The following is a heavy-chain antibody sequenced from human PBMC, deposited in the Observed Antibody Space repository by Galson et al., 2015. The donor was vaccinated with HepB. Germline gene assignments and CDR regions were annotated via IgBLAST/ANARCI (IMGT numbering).Heavy chain of an antibody. D-gene: IGHD3-3*01. CDR2: IYTSGST. V-gene: IGHV4-61*02. J-gene: IGHJ5*02. Sequence: TLSLTCTVSGGSISSGSYYWSWIRQPAGKGLEWIGRIYTSGSTNYNPSLKSRVTISVDTSKNQFSLKLSSVTAADTAVYYCARGGSSYYDFWSGYYDDNNWFDPWGQETLVTVSS. CDR1: GGSISSGSYY. CDR3: ARGGSSYYDFWSGYYDDNNWFDP.